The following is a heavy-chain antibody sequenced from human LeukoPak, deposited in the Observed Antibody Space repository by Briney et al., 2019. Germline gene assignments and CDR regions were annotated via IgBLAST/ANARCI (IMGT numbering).Heavy chain of an antibody. D-gene: IGHD3-10*01. CDR2: IYHSGRT. Sequence: PTETLSLTCTVSGYSISSGYYWGWIRQPPGQGLEWIGIIYHSGRTDYNPSLKSRVTISEDTSKNQFSLKLSSVTAADTAVYYCARLEGSGSYFAFDIWGQGTMVTVSS. V-gene: IGHV4-38-2*02. J-gene: IGHJ3*02. CDR1: GYSISSGYY. CDR3: ARLEGSGSYFAFDI.